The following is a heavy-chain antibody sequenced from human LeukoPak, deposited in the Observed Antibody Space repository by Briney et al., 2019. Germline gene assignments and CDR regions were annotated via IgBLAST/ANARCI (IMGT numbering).Heavy chain of an antibody. CDR1: GGTFSSYA. D-gene: IGHD4-17*01. CDR2: IIPIFGTA. Sequence: SVKVSCKASGGTFSSYAISWVRQAPGQGLEWMGRIIPIFGTANYAQKFQSRVTITTDESTSTAYMELSSLRSEDTAVYYCARSLTTVTTAWFDPWGQGTLVTVSS. CDR3: ARSLTTVTTAWFDP. V-gene: IGHV1-69*05. J-gene: IGHJ5*02.